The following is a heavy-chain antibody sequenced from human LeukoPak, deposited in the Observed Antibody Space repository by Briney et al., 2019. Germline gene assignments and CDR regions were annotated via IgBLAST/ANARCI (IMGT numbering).Heavy chain of an antibody. J-gene: IGHJ2*01. CDR2: TYYRSKWNN. D-gene: IGHD3-10*01. CDR1: GDSVSSNSAA. CDR3: ARARGYFDL. Sequence: SQTLSLTCAISGDSVSSNSAACSWIRQSPSRGLEWLGRTYYRSKWNNNYAISVKSRITINPDTSKNQFSLQLNSVTPEDTAVYYCARARGYFDLWGRGTLVTVSS. V-gene: IGHV6-1*01.